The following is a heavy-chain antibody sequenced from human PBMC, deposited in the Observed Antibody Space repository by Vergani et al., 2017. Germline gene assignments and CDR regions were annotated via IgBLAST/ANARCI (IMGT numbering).Heavy chain of an antibody. Sequence: QVQLVETGGGVVQPGGSLRLYCATSGFSFNTYGAHWVRQAPGKGLEWVAFIGYDGRIKYNVDSVKGRFTISRDTSKKTLSLQMRSLRADDTAVYYCAKDERENSGYGYFDYWGQGTMVTVSS. CDR3: AKDERENSGYGYFDY. V-gene: IGHV3-30*02. D-gene: IGHD5-12*01. CDR2: IGYDGRIK. J-gene: IGHJ4*02. CDR1: GFSFNTYG.